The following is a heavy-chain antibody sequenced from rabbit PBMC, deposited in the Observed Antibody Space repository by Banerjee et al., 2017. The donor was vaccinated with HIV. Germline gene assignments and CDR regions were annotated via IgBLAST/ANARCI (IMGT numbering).Heavy chain of an antibody. V-gene: IGHV1S47*01. D-gene: IGHD1-1*01. CDR2: IYAGSSSNT. Sequence: QEQLVESGGGLVQPGGSLKLSCKPSGFDFSSYYMIWVRQAPGKGLEWIGYIYAGSSSNTYYASWVNGRFTISSNTNQNTVSLQLNSLTAADTATYFCVRDWASGSGPYYFNLWGQGTLVTV. J-gene: IGHJ4*01. CDR3: VRDWASGSGPYYFNL. CDR1: GFDFSSYY.